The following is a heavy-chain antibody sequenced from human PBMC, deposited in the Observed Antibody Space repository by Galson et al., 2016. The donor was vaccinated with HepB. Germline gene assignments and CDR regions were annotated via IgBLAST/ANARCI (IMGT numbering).Heavy chain of an antibody. V-gene: IGHV3-48*04. D-gene: IGHD1-7*01. CDR1: GITFNTYN. Sequence: PRLSCAASGITFNTYNMVWVRQAPGKGLEWVSYISTSSSPISYRDSVKGRFTISRDSTKNSLYLQLNSLRAADTAVYYCARIIKTGTTSHFDYWGQGTLVTVSS. J-gene: IGHJ4*02. CDR2: ISTSSSPI. CDR3: ARIIKTGTTSHFDY.